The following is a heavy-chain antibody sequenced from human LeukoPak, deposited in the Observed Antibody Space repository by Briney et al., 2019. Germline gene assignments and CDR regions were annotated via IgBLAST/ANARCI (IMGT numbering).Heavy chain of an antibody. J-gene: IGHJ4*02. CDR3: ARDWEVTRVFDY. Sequence: PSETLSLTCTVSGGSFSSGSYYWSWIRQPPGKGLEWIGYIYYSGSTNYNPSLKSRVTISVDTSKNQFSLKLSSVTAADTAVYYCARDWEVTRVFDYWGQGTLVTVSS. CDR2: IYYSGST. CDR1: GGSFSSGSYY. D-gene: IGHD4-17*01. V-gene: IGHV4-61*01.